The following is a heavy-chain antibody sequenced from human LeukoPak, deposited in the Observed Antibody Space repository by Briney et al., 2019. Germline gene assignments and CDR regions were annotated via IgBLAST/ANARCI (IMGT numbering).Heavy chain of an antibody. D-gene: IGHD6-13*01. CDR1: GFTFSSYG. V-gene: IGHV3-30*03. J-gene: IGHJ6*03. Sequence: GGSLRLSCAASGFTFSSYGMHWVRQAPGKGPGWVAVISYDGSKKYYADSVKGRFTISRDNSKNTLYLQMNSPRAEDTAVYYCARAGYSSSWFYYYYYMDVWGKGTTVTISS. CDR2: ISYDGSKK. CDR3: ARAGYSSSWFYYYYYMDV.